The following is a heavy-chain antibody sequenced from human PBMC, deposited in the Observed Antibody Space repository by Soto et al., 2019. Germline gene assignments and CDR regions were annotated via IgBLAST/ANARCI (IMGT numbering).Heavy chain of an antibody. D-gene: IGHD2-21*01. J-gene: IGHJ1*01. V-gene: IGHV3-9*01. Sequence: GGSLRLSCAASGFTFDDYAMHWVRQAPGKGLEWVSGISWNSGSIGYADSVKGRFTISRDNAKNSLYLQMNSLRAEDTALYYCAKDILLNFPVEYFQHWGQGTLVTVSS. CDR3: AKDILLNFPVEYFQH. CDR2: ISWNSGSI. CDR1: GFTFDDYA.